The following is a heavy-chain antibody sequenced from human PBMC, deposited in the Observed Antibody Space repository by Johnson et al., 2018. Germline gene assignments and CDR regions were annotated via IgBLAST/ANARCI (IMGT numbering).Heavy chain of an antibody. CDR1: GFTFSSYA. V-gene: IGHV3-30-3*01. D-gene: IGHD6-6*01. J-gene: IGHJ3*02. CDR3: ARDSIEYSSSRDAFDI. Sequence: QVQLVQSGGGVVQPGRSLRLSCAASGFTFSSYAMHWVRQAPGKGLEWVAVISYDGSNKYYADSVKGRFTISRDNSKNTLYLKMNSLRAEDKAVYYCARDSIEYSSSRDAFDIWGQGTMVTVSS. CDR2: ISYDGSNK.